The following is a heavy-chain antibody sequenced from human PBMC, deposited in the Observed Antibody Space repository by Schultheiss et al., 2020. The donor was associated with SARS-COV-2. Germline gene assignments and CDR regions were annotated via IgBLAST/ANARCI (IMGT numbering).Heavy chain of an antibody. CDR2: IWYDGSNK. V-gene: IGHV3-33*01. CDR1: GFTFSSHG. D-gene: IGHD4-17*01. Sequence: GGSLRLSCAASGFTFSSHGMHWVRQAPGRGLEWVGVIWYDGSNKYYADSVKGRFTISRDNSKNTLYLQMNSLRAEDTAVYYCARDGDYVNWFDPWGQGTLVTVSS. CDR3: ARDGDYVNWFDP. J-gene: IGHJ5*02.